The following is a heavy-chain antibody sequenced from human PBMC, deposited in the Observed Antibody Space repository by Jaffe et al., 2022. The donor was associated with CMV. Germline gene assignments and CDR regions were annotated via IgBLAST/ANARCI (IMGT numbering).Heavy chain of an antibody. CDR3: ARDRGLVRYNWNYHWFDP. CDR2: INPNSGGT. V-gene: IGHV1-2*02. Sequence: QVQLVQSGAEVKKPGASVKVSCKASGYTFTGYYMHWVRQAPGQGLEWMGWINPNSGGTNYAQKFQGRVTMTRDTSISTAYMELSRLRSDDTAVYYCARDRGLVRYNWNYHWFDPWGQGTLVTVSS. CDR1: GYTFTGYY. D-gene: IGHD1-7*01. J-gene: IGHJ5*02.